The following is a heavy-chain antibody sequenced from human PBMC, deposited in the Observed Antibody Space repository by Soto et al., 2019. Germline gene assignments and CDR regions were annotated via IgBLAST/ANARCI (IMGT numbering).Heavy chain of an antibody. CDR1: GFTFSSYA. J-gene: IGHJ4*02. Sequence: GESLKISCAASGFTFSSYAMSWVRQAPGKGLEWVSAISGSGGSTYYADSVKGRFTISRDNSKNTLYLQMNSLRAEDTAVYYCATKYDFWSGYYPYWGQGTLVTVSS. D-gene: IGHD3-3*01. CDR2: ISGSGGST. V-gene: IGHV3-23*01. CDR3: ATKYDFWSGYYPY.